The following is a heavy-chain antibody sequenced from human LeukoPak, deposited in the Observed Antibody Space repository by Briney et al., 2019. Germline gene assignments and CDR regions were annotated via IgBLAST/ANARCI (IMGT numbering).Heavy chain of an antibody. J-gene: IGHJ5*02. CDR2: ISSTGTTV. CDR3: ARDRSSGWSGNWFDP. V-gene: IGHV3-48*03. CDR1: GFTFSNFA. Sequence: GGSLRLSCAASGFTFSNFAVSWVRQAPGKGLEWISYISSTGTTVYYADSLEGRFTISRDNARNSLYLQMNSLRVEDTAVYYCARDRSSGWSGNWFDPWGQGTLVTVSS. D-gene: IGHD6-19*01.